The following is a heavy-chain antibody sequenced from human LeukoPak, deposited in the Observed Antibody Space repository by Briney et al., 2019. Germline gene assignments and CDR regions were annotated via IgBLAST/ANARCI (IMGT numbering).Heavy chain of an antibody. CDR1: GFTFSSYA. CDR2: ISGSGGST. V-gene: IGHV3-23*01. J-gene: IGHJ4*02. Sequence: PGGSLRLSCAASGFTFSSYAMSWVRQAPGKGLEWVSAISGSGGSTYYADSVKGRFTISRDNAKNSLYLQMNSLRAEDTAVYYCAREGGYDAYYFDYWGQGTLVTVSS. D-gene: IGHD5-12*01. CDR3: AREGGYDAYYFDY.